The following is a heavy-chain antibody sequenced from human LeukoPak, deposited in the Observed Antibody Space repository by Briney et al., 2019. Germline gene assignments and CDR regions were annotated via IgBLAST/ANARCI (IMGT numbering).Heavy chain of an antibody. D-gene: IGHD1-1*01. CDR2: INPKSGGT. CDR1: GYTFTGYY. V-gene: IGHV1-2*02. J-gene: IGHJ4*02. CDR3: VVAVNFVFDS. Sequence: GASVKVSCKASGYTFTGYYIHWVRQAPGQGLEWMGWINPKSGGTEYAQKFRGRVTMTRDTTVNTAYMDLNRLRSDDTAVYYCVVAVNFVFDSWGQGTLVTVSS.